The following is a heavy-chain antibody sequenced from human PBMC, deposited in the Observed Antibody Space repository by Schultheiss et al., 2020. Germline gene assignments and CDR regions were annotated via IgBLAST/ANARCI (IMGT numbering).Heavy chain of an antibody. D-gene: IGHD6-19*01. CDR2: VNSDGSST. V-gene: IGHV3-74*01. J-gene: IGHJ5*02. CDR3: ARDHRSGWYPSGGNWFDP. CDR1: GFTFSTYW. Sequence: GESLKISCAASGFTFSTYWMHWVRQAPGKGLVWVSRVNSDGSSTSYADSVKGRFTISRDNAKNTLYLQMNSLRAEDTAVYYCARDHRSGWYPSGGNWFDPWGQGTLVTVSS.